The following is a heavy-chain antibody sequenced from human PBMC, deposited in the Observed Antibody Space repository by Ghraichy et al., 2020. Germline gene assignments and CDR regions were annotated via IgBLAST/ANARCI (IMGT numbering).Heavy chain of an antibody. CDR1: GGSFSGYY. V-gene: IGHV4-34*01. CDR2: INHSGST. CDR3: ARACAWYYDYVWGSYRSYYYYMDV. J-gene: IGHJ6*03. Sequence: SETLSLTCAVYGGSFSGYYWSWIRQPPGKGLEWIGEINHSGSTNYNPSLKSRVTISVDTSKNQFSLKLSSVTAADTAVYYCARACAWYYDYVWGSYRSYYYYMDVWGKGTTVTVSS. D-gene: IGHD3-16*02.